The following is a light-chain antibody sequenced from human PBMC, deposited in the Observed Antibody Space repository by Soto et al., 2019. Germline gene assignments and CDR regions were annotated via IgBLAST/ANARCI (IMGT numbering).Light chain of an antibody. J-gene: IGKJ5*01. CDR2: DAS. V-gene: IGKV3-11*01. CDR1: QSVSRY. Sequence: PGARATLSCRASQSVSRYLAWYQQKPGQAPRLLIYDASNRATGIPARFSGSGSGTDFTTTISSLEPEDFAVYYCQQRSNWPPITFGQGTRLEIK. CDR3: QQRSNWPPIT.